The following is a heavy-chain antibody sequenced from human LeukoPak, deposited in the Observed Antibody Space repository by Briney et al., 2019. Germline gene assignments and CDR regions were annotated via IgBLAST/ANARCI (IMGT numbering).Heavy chain of an antibody. CDR2: ISAYNGNT. D-gene: IGHD3-16*02. CDR3: ARVLQSIWGSYRYTGSDY. V-gene: IGHV1-18*01. CDR1: GYTFTSYG. J-gene: IGHJ4*02. Sequence: GASVKVSCKASGYTFTSYGISWVRQAPGQGLEWMGWISAYNGNTNYAQKLQGRVTMTTDTSTSTAYMELRSLRSDDTAVYYCARVLQSIWGSYRYTGSDYWGQGTLVTVSS.